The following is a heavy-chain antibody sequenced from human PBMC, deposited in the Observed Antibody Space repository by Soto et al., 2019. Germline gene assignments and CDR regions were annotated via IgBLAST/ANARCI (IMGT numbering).Heavy chain of an antibody. Sequence: QVQLQESGPGLVKPSGTLSLTCAVSGGSISDNWWSWVRQPPGKGLEGIGEVYHSGTTYYNPSLKRRVTISLDKSASQISLTLNSVTAADTAVYYCARHVAVARTGGFDCWGQGTLVTVSS. V-gene: IGHV4-4*02. D-gene: IGHD2-21*01. J-gene: IGHJ4*02. CDR1: GGSISDNW. CDR2: VYHSGTT. CDR3: ARHVAVARTGGFDC.